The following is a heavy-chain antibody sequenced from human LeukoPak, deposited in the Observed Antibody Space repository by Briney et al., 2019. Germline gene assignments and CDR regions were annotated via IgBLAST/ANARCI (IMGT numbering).Heavy chain of an antibody. CDR3: ARERNDWGFGFDAFDI. Sequence: ASVKVSCKASGYTFTSYGVSWVRQAPGQGLEWMGWISAYNGNTNYAQKLQGRVTMTTDTSTSTAYMELRSLRSDDTAVYYCARERNDWGFGFDAFDIWGQGTMVTVSS. V-gene: IGHV1-18*01. D-gene: IGHD7-27*01. J-gene: IGHJ3*02. CDR1: GYTFTSYG. CDR2: ISAYNGNT.